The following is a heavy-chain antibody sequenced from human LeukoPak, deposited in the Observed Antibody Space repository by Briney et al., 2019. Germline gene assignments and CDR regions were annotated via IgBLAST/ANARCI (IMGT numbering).Heavy chain of an antibody. CDR1: GFTFSGSA. V-gene: IGHV3-73*01. J-gene: IGHJ4*02. CDR2: IRSKANSYAT. Sequence: GGSLRLSCAASGFTFSGSAMHWVRQASGKGLEWVGRIRSKANSYATAYAASVKGRFTISRDDSKNTAYLQMNSLETEDTAVYYCTRDGRRSSGWYDYWGQGTLVTVSS. D-gene: IGHD6-19*01. CDR3: TRDGRRSSGWYDY.